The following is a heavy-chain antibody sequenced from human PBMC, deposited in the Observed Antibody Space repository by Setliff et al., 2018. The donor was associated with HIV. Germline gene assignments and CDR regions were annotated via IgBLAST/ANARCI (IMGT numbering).Heavy chain of an antibody. D-gene: IGHD3-10*01. CDR1: GGSISDSDFY. Sequence: SETLSLTCTVSGGSISDSDFYWSWIRQHPGKALEWIGYIHHSGSTLYNPSLKSRLTLSVDTSKNQFSLKMHSVTAADTSLYYCSRHGTYYNLFDYWGQGRPVTVSS. CDR2: IHHSGST. CDR3: SRHGTYYNLFDY. J-gene: IGHJ4*02. V-gene: IGHV4-39*01.